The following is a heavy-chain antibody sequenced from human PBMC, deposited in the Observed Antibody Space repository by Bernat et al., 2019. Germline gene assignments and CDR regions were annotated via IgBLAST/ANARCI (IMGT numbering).Heavy chain of an antibody. CDR3: ARGVYCSGGSCYSPGFDY. CDR1: GFTFSSYW. CDR2: INSDGSST. Sequence: EVQLVESGGGLVQPGGSLRLSCAASGFTFSSYWMHWVRQAPGKGLVWVSRINSDGSSTSYADSVKGRFTISRDNAKNTLYLQMYSLRAEETAVYYCARGVYCSGGSCYSPGFDYWGQGTLVTVSS. D-gene: IGHD2-15*01. J-gene: IGHJ4*02. V-gene: IGHV3-74*01.